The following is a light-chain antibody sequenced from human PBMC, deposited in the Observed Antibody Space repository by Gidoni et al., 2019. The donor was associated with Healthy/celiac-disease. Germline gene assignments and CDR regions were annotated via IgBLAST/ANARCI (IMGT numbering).Light chain of an antibody. CDR1: QSVSSSY. V-gene: IGKV3-20*01. CDR3: QQYGSSPQVT. Sequence: IVLTKSPGTLSLSPGERATLSCRASQSVSSSYLAWYQQKPGQAPRLLIYGASSRATGIPDRFSGSGSGTYCTRTISRLEPEDFAVYYCQQYGSSPQVTFGGGTKVEIK. J-gene: IGKJ4*01. CDR2: GAS.